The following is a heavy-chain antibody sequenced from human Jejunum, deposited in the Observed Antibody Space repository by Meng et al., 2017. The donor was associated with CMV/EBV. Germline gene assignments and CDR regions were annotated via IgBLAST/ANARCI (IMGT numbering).Heavy chain of an antibody. Sequence: QWQLVQAGAEVKKPGASVKVSCKASGYTFTSYDINWVRQGTGQGLEWMGWMNPNRGTTGYARKFQGRVTMTRNISKSTAYMDLSSLRSEDTAVYYCATGVADFEYWGQGTLVTVSS. V-gene: IGHV1-8*01. D-gene: IGHD6-19*01. CDR1: GYTFTSYD. CDR2: MNPNRGTT. CDR3: ATGVADFEY. J-gene: IGHJ4*02.